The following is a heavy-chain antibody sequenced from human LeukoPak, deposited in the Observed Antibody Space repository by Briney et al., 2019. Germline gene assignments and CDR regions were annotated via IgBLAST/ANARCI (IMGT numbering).Heavy chain of an antibody. J-gene: IGHJ4*02. CDR1: GFTFSSYG. Sequence: GGSLRLSCAASGFTFSSYGMHWVRQAPGKGLEWVAFIRYDGSNKYYADSVKGRFTISRDNSKNTLYLQMNSLRAEDTAVYYCAKDLRWDQLTGGGFDYWGQGTLVTVSS. V-gene: IGHV3-30*02. CDR2: IRYDGSNK. D-gene: IGHD5-24*01. CDR3: AKDLRWDQLTGGGFDY.